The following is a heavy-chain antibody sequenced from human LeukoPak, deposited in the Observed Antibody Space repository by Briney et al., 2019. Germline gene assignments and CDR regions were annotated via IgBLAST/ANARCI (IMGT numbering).Heavy chain of an antibody. CDR2: ISSSSSYI. CDR1: GFTFSTYS. J-gene: IGHJ4*02. V-gene: IGHV3-21*01. D-gene: IGHD3-10*01. Sequence: GGSLRLSCAVSGFTFSTYSMNWVRQAPGKGLEWVSSISSSSSYIYYADSVKGRFTISRDNAKNSLYLQMNSLRVEDTAVYYCGSMVREGEDYWGQGTLVTVSS. CDR3: GSMVREGEDY.